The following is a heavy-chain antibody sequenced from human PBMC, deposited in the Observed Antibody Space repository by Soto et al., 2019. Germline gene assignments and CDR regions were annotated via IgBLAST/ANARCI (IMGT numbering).Heavy chain of an antibody. CDR1: GGTFSSYA. D-gene: IGHD6-19*01. Sequence: QVQLVQSGAEVKKPGSSVKVYCKASGGTFSSYAISWVRQAPGQGLEWMGGIIPIFGTANYAHKFQGRVTITADESPSTAYMELSSLRSEDTAVYYCAREVQVYSSGWFDYWGQGPLVSVSS. V-gene: IGHV1-69*01. CDR3: AREVQVYSSGWFDY. J-gene: IGHJ4*02. CDR2: IIPIFGTA.